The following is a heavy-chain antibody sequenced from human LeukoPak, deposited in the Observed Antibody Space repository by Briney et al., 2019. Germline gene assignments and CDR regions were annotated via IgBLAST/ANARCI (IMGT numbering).Heavy chain of an antibody. CDR1: GFTVSSSY. Sequence: GGSLRLSCAASGFTVSSSYMSWVRQAPGKGLEWVSVIYSGGSTYYADSVKGRFTISRDNSKNTLYLQMNSLRAEDTAVYYCARAVAGKPGLIDYWGQGTLVTVSS. D-gene: IGHD6-19*01. V-gene: IGHV3-66*01. CDR3: ARAVAGKPGLIDY. CDR2: IYSGGST. J-gene: IGHJ4*02.